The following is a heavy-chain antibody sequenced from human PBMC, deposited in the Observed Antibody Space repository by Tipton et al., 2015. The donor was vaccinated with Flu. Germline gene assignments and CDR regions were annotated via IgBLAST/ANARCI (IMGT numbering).Heavy chain of an antibody. J-gene: IGHJ5*02. CDR3: ARRDYSNYVSEPKNWFHP. CDR1: GYSIRSSNYY. CDR2: IHRSGNT. V-gene: IGHV4-38-2*01. D-gene: IGHD4-11*01. Sequence: TLSLTCAVSGYSIRSSNYYWGWIRQPPGKGLEWIGNIHRSGNTYHNPSLKSRVTISVDTSKNQFSLKLSSLTAADTAVYYCARRDYSNYVSEPKNWFHPWGQGTLVTVSS.